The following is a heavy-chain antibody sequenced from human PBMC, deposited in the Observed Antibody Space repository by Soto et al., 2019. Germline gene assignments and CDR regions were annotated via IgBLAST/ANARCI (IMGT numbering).Heavy chain of an antibody. CDR2: IIPIFGTA. J-gene: IGHJ1*01. V-gene: IGHV1-69*13. D-gene: IGHD3-22*01. CDR1: GGTFSSYA. Sequence: ASVKVSCKASGGTFSSYAISWVRQAPGQGLEWMGGIIPIFGTANYAQKFQGRVTITADESTSTAYMELSSLRSEDTAVYYCARARARYYDSSGYRPLVEYFQHWGQGTLVTVS. CDR3: ARARARYYDSSGYRPLVEYFQH.